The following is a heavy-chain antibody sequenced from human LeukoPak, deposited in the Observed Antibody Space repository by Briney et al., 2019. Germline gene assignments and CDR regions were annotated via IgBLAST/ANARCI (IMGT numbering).Heavy chain of an antibody. CDR2: ISGSGGST. D-gene: IGHD2-15*01. Sequence: GGSLRLSCTASGFTFSDYAMSWVRQAPGKGLEWVSAISGSGGSTYYADSVKGRFTISRDNSKNTLYLQMNSLRAEDTAVYYCAKIGYCSGGSCYWGQGTLVTVSS. V-gene: IGHV3-23*01. J-gene: IGHJ4*02. CDR3: AKIGYCSGGSCY. CDR1: GFTFSDYA.